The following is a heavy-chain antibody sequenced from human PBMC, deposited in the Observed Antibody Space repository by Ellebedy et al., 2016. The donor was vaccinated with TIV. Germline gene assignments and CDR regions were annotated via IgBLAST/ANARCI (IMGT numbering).Heavy chain of an antibody. J-gene: IGHJ4*02. Sequence: ASVKVSCXTSGYTFTGYYMHWVRQAPGQGLEWMGWINPNSGGTNYAQKFQGRVTMTRDTSISTAYMELSRLRSNDTAVYYCARDRRGVAAAGSFFYYWGQGTLVTVSS. CDR1: GYTFTGYY. D-gene: IGHD6-13*01. V-gene: IGHV1-2*02. CDR2: INPNSGGT. CDR3: ARDRRGVAAAGSFFYY.